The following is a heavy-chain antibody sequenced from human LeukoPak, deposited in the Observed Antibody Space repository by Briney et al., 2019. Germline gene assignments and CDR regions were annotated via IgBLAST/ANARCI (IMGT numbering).Heavy chain of an antibody. CDR1: GFTFCSYW. CDR3: AKSTAMVSLWFDY. CDR2: INSDGSST. V-gene: IGHV3-74*01. Sequence: GGSLRLSCADSGFTFCSYWMHWVRQAPGKGLVWVSRINSDGSSTYYADSVKGRFTISRDNSKNTLYLQMNSLRAEDTAVYYCAKSTAMVSLWFDYWGRGTLVTVSS. J-gene: IGHJ4*02. D-gene: IGHD5-18*01.